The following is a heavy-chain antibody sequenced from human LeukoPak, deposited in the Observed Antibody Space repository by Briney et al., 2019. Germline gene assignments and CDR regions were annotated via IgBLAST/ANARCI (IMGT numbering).Heavy chain of an antibody. J-gene: IGHJ4*02. D-gene: IGHD3-10*01. CDR3: ARTTMVRGVIFALEWYREYYFDY. V-gene: IGHV4-59*12. CDR1: GGSISSYY. Sequence: SETLSLTCTVSGGSISSYYWSWIRQPPGKGLEWIGYIYYSGSTNYNPSLKSRVTISVDTSKNQFSLKLSSVTAADTAVYYCARTTMVRGVIFALEWYREYYFDYWGQGTLVTVSS. CDR2: IYYSGST.